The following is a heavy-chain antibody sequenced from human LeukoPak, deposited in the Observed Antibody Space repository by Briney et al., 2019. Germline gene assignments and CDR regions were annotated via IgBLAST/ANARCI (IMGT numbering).Heavy chain of an antibody. V-gene: IGHV3-23*01. J-gene: IGHJ5*02. D-gene: IGHD3-22*01. CDR1: GFTFSSYA. CDR2: ISGSGGST. CDR3: AKCGDSSGYLLWFDP. Sequence: GGSLRLSCAASGFTFSSYAMSWVRQAPGKGLEWVSAISGSGGSTYYADSVKGRFTISRDSSKNTLYLQMNSLRAEDTAVYYCAKCGDSSGYLLWFDPWGQGTLVTVSS.